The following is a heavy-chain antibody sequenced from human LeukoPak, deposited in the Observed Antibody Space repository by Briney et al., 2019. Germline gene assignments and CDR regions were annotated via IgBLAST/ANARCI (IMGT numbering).Heavy chain of an antibody. Sequence: PGGSLRLSCAASGFTFSSYGMHRVRQAPDKGLEWVAVIWYDGSNKYYADSVKGRFTISRDNSKNTLYLQMNSLRAEDTAVYYCARERTVAEYIDYWGQGTLVTVSS. CDR2: IWYDGSNK. J-gene: IGHJ4*02. V-gene: IGHV3-33*01. CDR1: GFTFSSYG. CDR3: ARERTVAEYIDY. D-gene: IGHD6-19*01.